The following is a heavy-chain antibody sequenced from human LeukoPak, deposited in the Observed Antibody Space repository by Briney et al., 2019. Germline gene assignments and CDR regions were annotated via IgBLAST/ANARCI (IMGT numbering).Heavy chain of an antibody. CDR2: IRSKAYGGTT. Sequence: GGSLRLSCTASGFTFGDYAMSWFRQVPGKGLEWVGFIRSKAYGGTTEYAASVKGRFTISRDDSKSIAYLQMNSLKTEDTAVYYCTRVGVGQQLVPPHFDYWGQGTLVTVSS. CDR1: GFTFGDYA. V-gene: IGHV3-49*03. D-gene: IGHD6-13*01. J-gene: IGHJ4*02. CDR3: TRVGVGQQLVPPHFDY.